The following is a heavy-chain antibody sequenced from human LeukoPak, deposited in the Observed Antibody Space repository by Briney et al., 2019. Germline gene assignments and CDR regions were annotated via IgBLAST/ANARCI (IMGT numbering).Heavy chain of an antibody. D-gene: IGHD7-27*01. CDR3: ARAKWGYAFEI. J-gene: IGHJ3*02. V-gene: IGHV4-59*01. CDR1: GGSISSDF. Sequence: SETLSLTCTVSGGSISSDFWSWIQQPPGKGLQWIGHIYYSGSTNYNPSLKSRVTISMDTSKTQFSLKLTSMTAADTAVYYCARAKWGYAFEIWGQGTMVTVSS. CDR2: IYYSGST.